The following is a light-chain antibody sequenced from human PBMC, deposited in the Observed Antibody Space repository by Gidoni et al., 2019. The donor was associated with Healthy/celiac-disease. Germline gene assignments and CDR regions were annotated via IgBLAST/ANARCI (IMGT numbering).Light chain of an antibody. CDR2: AAS. CDR3: QQSYSTPQT. Sequence: DIQMTPSPSSLSASVGDRVTITCRASQSISSYLNWYQQKPGKAPKLLIYAASSLQSGVPSRFSGSGSGTDVTLTISSLQPEDFATYYCQQSYSTPQTFXXXTKLEIK. J-gene: IGKJ2*01. V-gene: IGKV1-39*01. CDR1: QSISSY.